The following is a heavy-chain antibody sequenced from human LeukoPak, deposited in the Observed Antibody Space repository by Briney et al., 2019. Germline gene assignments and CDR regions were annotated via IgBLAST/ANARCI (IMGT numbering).Heavy chain of an antibody. J-gene: IGHJ4*02. Sequence: GGSLRLSCAASGFTFSSYVMHWVRQAPGKGREWVGVISYVGSNKYYADSVKGGFTISRDNSKNPLYLKMNSRADEDTAVYYCETSGYISGWYGDFFDYWGQGTLVTVSS. V-gene: IGHV3-30*03. D-gene: IGHD6-19*01. CDR3: ETSGYISGWYGDFFDY. CDR1: GFTFSSYV. CDR2: ISYVGSNK.